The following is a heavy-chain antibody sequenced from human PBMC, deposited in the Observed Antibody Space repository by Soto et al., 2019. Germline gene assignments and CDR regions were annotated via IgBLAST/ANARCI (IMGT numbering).Heavy chain of an antibody. Sequence: GGSLRLSCAASGFTFSSYAMSWVRQAPGKGLEWVSVIYSGGSTYYADSVKGRFTISRDNSKNTLYLQMNSLRAEDTAVYYCAKEAVMTPYYYYYYGMDVWGQGTTVTVSS. J-gene: IGHJ6*02. V-gene: IGHV3-23*03. D-gene: IGHD3-16*01. CDR2: IYSGGST. CDR1: GFTFSSYA. CDR3: AKEAVMTPYYYYYYGMDV.